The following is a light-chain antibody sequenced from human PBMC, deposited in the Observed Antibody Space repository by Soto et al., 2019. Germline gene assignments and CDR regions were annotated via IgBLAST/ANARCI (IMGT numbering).Light chain of an antibody. V-gene: IGLV1-47*02. CDR2: SNN. CDR3: AAWDDSLSGPV. CDR1: SSNIGSNY. Sequence: QAVVTQPPSASGTPGQRVTISCSGSSSNIGSNYVYWYQQLPGTAPKLLIYSNNQRPSGVPDRFSGSKPGTSASLAISGLRSEDEADYYCAAWDDSLSGPVFGGGTKLTVL. J-gene: IGLJ2*01.